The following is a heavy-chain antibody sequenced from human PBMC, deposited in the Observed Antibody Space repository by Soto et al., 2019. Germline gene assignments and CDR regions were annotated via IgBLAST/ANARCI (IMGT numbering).Heavy chain of an antibody. V-gene: IGHV4-59*01. J-gene: IGHJ4*02. CDR2: IYYSGST. CDR3: EREDSGYGLNYYFDY. Sequence: SETLSLTCTVSGVSISSYYWSWIRQPPGKGLEWIGYIYYSGSTNYNPSLKSRVTISVDTSKNQFSLKLSSVTAADTAVYYCEREDSGYGLNYYFDYWGQGTLVTVSS. D-gene: IGHD5-12*01. CDR1: GVSISSYY.